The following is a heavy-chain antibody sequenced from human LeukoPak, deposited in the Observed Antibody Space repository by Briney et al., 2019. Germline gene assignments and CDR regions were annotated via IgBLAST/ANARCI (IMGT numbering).Heavy chain of an antibody. Sequence: GGSLRLSCAASGFTFSSYDMHWVRQATGKGLEWVSAIDTAGDTYYTDSVKGRFTISRQNGKTSLYLQMNSLRAGDTAVYYCARGGGVDYGHAFDIWGQGTMVSVSS. D-gene: IGHD4/OR15-4a*01. CDR2: IDTAGDT. V-gene: IGHV3-13*01. CDR3: ARGGGVDYGHAFDI. CDR1: GFTFSSYD. J-gene: IGHJ3*02.